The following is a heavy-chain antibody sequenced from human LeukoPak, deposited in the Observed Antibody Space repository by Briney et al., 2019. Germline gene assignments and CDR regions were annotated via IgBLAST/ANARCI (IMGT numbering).Heavy chain of an antibody. Sequence: GGSLRLSCAASGFTFSSYSMNWVRQAPGKGLEWVSYISSSSSTIYYADSVKGRFTISRDNSKNTLYLQMNSLRVEDTAVYYCAKGSSDSRPYYFDYWGQRTLVTVSS. D-gene: IGHD3-22*01. V-gene: IGHV3-48*04. J-gene: IGHJ4*02. CDR3: AKGSSDSRPYYFDY. CDR2: ISSSSSTI. CDR1: GFTFSSYS.